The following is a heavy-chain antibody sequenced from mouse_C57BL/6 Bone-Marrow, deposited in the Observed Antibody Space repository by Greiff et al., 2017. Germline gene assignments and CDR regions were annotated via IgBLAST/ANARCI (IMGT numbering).Heavy chain of an antibody. Sequence: VQLKQPGAELVKPGASVKLSCKASGYTFTSYWMHWVKQRPGQGLEWIGMIHPNSGSTNYNEKFKSKATLTVDKSSSTAYMQLSSLTSEDSAVYYCAGWLLRGWFAYWGQGTLVTVSA. CDR1: GYTFTSYW. D-gene: IGHD2-3*01. J-gene: IGHJ3*01. CDR3: AGWLLRGWFAY. V-gene: IGHV1-64*01. CDR2: IHPNSGST.